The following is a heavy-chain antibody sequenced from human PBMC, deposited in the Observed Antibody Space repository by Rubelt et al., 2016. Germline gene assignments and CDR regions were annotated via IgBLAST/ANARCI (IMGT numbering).Heavy chain of an antibody. J-gene: IGHJ3*02. D-gene: IGHD6-19*01. CDR1: GGSFSGYY. V-gene: IGHV4-34*01. CDR2: INHSGST. CDR3: ASQSSSGWYAFDI. Sequence: VQLRQWGAGLLKPSETLSLTCAVYGGSFSGYYWSWIRQPPGKGLEWIGEINHSGSTNYNPSLKSRVTISVDTSKNQFSLKLSSVTAADTAVYYCASQSSSGWYAFDIWGQGTMVTVSS.